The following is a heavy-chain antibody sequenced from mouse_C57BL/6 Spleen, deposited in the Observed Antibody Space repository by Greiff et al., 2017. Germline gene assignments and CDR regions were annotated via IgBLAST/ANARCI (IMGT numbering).Heavy chain of an antibody. J-gene: IGHJ2*01. CDR1: GFTFSDYY. Sequence: EVKLVESEGGLVQPGSSMKLSCTASGFTFSDYYMAWVRQVPEKGLEWVANINYDGSSTYYLDSLKSRFIISRDNAKNILYLQMSSLKSEDTATYYCARVVGSFYYFDYWGQGTTLTVSS. V-gene: IGHV5-16*01. CDR3: ARVVGSFYYFDY. D-gene: IGHD1-1*02. CDR2: INYDGSST.